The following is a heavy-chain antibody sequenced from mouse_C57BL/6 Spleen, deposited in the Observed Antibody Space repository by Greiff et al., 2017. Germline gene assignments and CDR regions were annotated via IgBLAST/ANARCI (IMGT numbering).Heavy chain of an antibody. CDR1: GYTFTSYW. J-gene: IGHJ4*01. CDR3: ARWGLRRDCAMGY. CDR2: IHPNSGRT. V-gene: IGHV1-64*01. Sequence: VQLQQPGAELVKPGASVKLSCKASGYTFTSYWMHWVKQRPGQGLEWIGMIHPNSGRTNYNEKFKSKATLTVDKSSSTAYMQLSSRTSEDSAVYYCARWGLRRDCAMGYWGQGTSVTVSS. D-gene: IGHD2-4*01.